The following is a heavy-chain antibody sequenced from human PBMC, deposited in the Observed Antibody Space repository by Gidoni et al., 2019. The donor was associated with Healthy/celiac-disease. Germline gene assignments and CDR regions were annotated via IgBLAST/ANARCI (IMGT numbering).Heavy chain of an antibody. CDR1: GDTFTSYA. CDR3: ARVVMGYSSGSKWWHFDY. J-gene: IGHJ4*02. D-gene: IGHD6-19*01. Sequence: QVQLVQSGAEVKKPGASVQVSCKAAGDTFTSYALHWVHQAPGQRLEWMGWVNAGHGNTKYSHNFQGRVTLTRDTAVSTAYMELSSLRSEDTAVYYCARVVMGYSSGSKWWHFDYWGQGTLVTVSS. V-gene: IGHV1-3*01. CDR2: VNAGHGNT.